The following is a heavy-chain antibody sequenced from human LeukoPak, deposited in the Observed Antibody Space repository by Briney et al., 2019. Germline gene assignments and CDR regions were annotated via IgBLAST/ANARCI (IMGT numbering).Heavy chain of an antibody. V-gene: IGHV1-2*02. CDR3: ARDSSSWGNYGMDV. J-gene: IGHJ6*02. D-gene: IGHD6-13*01. CDR2: VNPVSGGT. Sequence: ASVKVSCKASGYTFTGYYMHWVRQAPGQGLEWMGWVNPVSGGTSYAQKFQGRVTMTRDTSISTAYMELSRLRSDDTAVYYCARDSSSWGNYGMDVWGQGTTVTVSS. CDR1: GYTFTGYY.